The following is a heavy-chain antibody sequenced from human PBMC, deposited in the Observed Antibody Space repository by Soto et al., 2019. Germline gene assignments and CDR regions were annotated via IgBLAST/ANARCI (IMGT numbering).Heavy chain of an antibody. V-gene: IGHV4-34*01. CDR3: ARGFWSGSYSGGLGMDV. Sequence: QVQLQQWGAGLLKPSETLSLTCAVYGGSFSGYYWSWIRQPPGKGLEWIGEINHSGSTNYNPSLTSRVTIPVDTSKNQFSLKLSSVTAADTAVYYCARGFWSGSYSGGLGMDVWGQGSTVTVSS. J-gene: IGHJ6*02. CDR1: GGSFSGYY. CDR2: INHSGST. D-gene: IGHD3-3*01.